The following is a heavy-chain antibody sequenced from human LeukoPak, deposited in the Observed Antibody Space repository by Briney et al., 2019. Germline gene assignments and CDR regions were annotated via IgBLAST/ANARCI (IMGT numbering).Heavy chain of an antibody. CDR1: GFTSSSYA. CDR2: MNPDGSEK. D-gene: IGHD2-2*02. CDR3: ARIAYLDEGIDV. J-gene: IGHJ6*03. V-gene: IGHV3-7*01. Sequence: GGSLRLSCAASGFTSSSYAMSWVRQAPGKGLEWVANMNPDGSEKKYADSVKGRFTISRDNAKNSLYLQMNSLRAEETAVYYCARIAYLDEGIDVWGIGTTVSVSS.